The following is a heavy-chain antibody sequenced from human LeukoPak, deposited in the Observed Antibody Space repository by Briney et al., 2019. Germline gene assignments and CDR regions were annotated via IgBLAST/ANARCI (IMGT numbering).Heavy chain of an antibody. CDR1: GGSISSGDYY. CDR2: IYYSGST. J-gene: IGHJ3*01. CDR3: ARGTYNTSPPDL. Sequence: PSETLSLTCTISGGSISSGDYYWSWIRQPPGKGLEWIGYIYYSGSTYYNPSLKSRVTISVDTSKNQFSLKLSSVTAADTAVYYCARGTYNTSPPDLWGQGTMVTVSS. V-gene: IGHV4-30-4*01. D-gene: IGHD1-14*01.